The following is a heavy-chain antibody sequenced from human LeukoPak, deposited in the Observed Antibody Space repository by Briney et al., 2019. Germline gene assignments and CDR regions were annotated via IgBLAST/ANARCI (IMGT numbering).Heavy chain of an antibody. CDR1: GFTFSSYG. CDR3: ANFRIAAAGTN. J-gene: IGHJ4*02. D-gene: IGHD6-13*01. Sequence: GGTLRLSCAASGFTFSSYGMSWVRQAPGKGLEWVSAISGSGGSTYYADSVKGRFTISRDNSKNTLYLQMNSLRAEDTAVYYCANFRIAAAGTNWGQGTLVTVSS. CDR2: ISGSGGST. V-gene: IGHV3-23*01.